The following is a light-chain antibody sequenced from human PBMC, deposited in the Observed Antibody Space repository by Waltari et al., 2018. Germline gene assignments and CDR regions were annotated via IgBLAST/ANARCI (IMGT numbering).Light chain of an antibody. CDR3: QQYNNWPPGT. Sequence: ETVVTQSPATLSVSPGERATLSCRTSQTIGRSLAWYQQKPGQAPRLVIYGASIRATGIPARFSGSGSETEFALTISGLLSEDFAVYYCQQYNNWPPGTFGQGTKVEI. CDR2: GAS. J-gene: IGKJ1*01. V-gene: IGKV3-15*01. CDR1: QTIGRS.